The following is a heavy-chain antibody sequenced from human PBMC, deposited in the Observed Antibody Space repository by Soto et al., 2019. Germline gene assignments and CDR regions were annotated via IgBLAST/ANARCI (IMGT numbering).Heavy chain of an antibody. CDR1: GGSISSYY. Sequence: SETLSLTCTVSGGSISSYYWSWIRQPPGKGLEWIGYIYYSGSTNYNPSLKSRVTISVDTSKNQFSLKLSSVTATDTAVYYCAADRGYYYDSSGYPAPIYWFDPWGQGTLVTVSS. D-gene: IGHD3-22*01. CDR2: IYYSGST. CDR3: AADRGYYYDSSGYPAPIYWFDP. J-gene: IGHJ5*02. V-gene: IGHV4-59*01.